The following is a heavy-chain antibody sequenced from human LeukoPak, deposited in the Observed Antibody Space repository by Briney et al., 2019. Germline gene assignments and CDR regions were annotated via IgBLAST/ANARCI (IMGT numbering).Heavy chain of an antibody. CDR1: GFTFSNYA. Sequence: GGSLGLSCAPSGFTFSNYAMSWVRQAPGKGLEWVSAISETGGTIHYADSVRGRFIISRDNSKNTLYLQMNSLRAEDTAVYYCAREMTIITYSFDSWGQGTLVTVSS. V-gene: IGHV3-23*01. CDR3: AREMTIITYSFDS. D-gene: IGHD5-24*01. J-gene: IGHJ4*02. CDR2: ISETGGTI.